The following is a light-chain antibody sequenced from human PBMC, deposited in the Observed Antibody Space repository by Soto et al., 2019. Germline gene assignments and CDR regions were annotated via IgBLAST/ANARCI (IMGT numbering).Light chain of an antibody. V-gene: IGKV1-27*01. CDR3: QKYNSAPLT. Sequence: DIQVTQSPSSLSASLGVRVTITCRANRAIGVYLVWFQQQPGKVPKLLIYAASALQSGVPSRFSGSGSGTDFTLTISSLQPEDIATYYCQKYNSAPLTFGGGTKVDIK. CDR2: AAS. J-gene: IGKJ4*01. CDR1: RAIGVY.